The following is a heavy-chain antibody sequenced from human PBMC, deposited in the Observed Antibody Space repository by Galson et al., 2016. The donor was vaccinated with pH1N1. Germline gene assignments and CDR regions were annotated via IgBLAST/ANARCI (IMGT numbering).Heavy chain of an antibody. J-gene: IGHJ4*02. CDR3: TIDPRRPVTEG. V-gene: IGHV3-23*01. D-gene: IGHD2-21*02. Sequence: SLRLSCAASGFPFTNYAMSWVRQAPGQGLEWVSTISGSSGDTYYADSLKGRFTISRDNSKNTLYLQMSSLRAEDSAVYYCTIDPRRPVTEGWGQGTLVTVSS. CDR2: ISGSSGDT. CDR1: GFPFTNYA.